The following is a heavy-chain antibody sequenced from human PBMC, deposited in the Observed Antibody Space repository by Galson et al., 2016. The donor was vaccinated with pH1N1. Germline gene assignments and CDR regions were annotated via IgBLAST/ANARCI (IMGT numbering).Heavy chain of an antibody. Sequence: SLRLSCAGSGFTFSRYWMHWVRQAPGKGLEWVANIKQDGSEKYYVDSVKGRFTISRDNAKNSLYLQMNSLRAEDTALYYCAKDKGSGDYGDYDVFDIWGQGTMVTVSS. V-gene: IGHV3-7*03. J-gene: IGHJ3*02. CDR3: AKDKGSGDYGDYDVFDI. CDR2: IKQDGSEK. CDR1: GFTFSRYW. D-gene: IGHD4-17*01.